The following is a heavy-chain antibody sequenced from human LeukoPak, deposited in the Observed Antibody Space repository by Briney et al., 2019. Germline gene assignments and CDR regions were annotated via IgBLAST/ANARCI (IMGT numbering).Heavy chain of an antibody. V-gene: IGHV1-18*01. Sequence: GASVKVSCKASGYTFSNYGISWVRQAPGQGLDRMGWISAYSGNTNYAQELQGRVTMTTDTSTSTAYMELRSLRSDDTAVYYCARDQKQWLPTYQPPNDYWGQGTLVTVSS. D-gene: IGHD6-19*01. CDR1: GYTFSNYG. J-gene: IGHJ4*02. CDR3: ARDQKQWLPTYQPPNDY. CDR2: ISAYSGNT.